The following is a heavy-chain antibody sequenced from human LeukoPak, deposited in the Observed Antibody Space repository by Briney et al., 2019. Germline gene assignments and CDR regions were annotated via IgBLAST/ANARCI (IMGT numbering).Heavy chain of an antibody. V-gene: IGHV3-30*18. CDR3: TKVGTTITTFWYFDL. CDR2: ISYDGSNN. J-gene: IGHJ2*01. CDR1: GFNFRSYG. Sequence: GGSLRLSCEASGFNFRSYGMHWVRQAPGKGLEWVAVISYDGSNNYFAGSVEGRFTISRDNSKNTLYLQMNSLRNEDTAIYYCTKVGTTITTFWYFDLWGRGSLVTVSS. D-gene: IGHD4-11*01.